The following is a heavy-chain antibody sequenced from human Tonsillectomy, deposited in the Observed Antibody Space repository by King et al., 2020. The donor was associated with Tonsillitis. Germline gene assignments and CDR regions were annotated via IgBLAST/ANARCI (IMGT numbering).Heavy chain of an antibody. CDR3: AIAEQYSRGCRPLAF. CDR2: INWNTGSR. Sequence: VQLVESGGGLVQPGRSLRLSCAASGFKFDNYAMHWVRQPPGKGLEWGSGINWNTGSRGYADSVKGRFTISRDNANNSLYLQMNSLRDEDTALYYCAIAEQYSRGCRPLAFWGQGPLVPVSS. J-gene: IGHJ4*02. D-gene: IGHD6-19*01. V-gene: IGHV3-9*01. CDR1: GFKFDNYA.